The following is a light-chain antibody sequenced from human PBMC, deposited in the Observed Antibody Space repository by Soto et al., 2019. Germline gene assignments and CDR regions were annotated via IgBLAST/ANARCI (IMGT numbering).Light chain of an antibody. CDR3: SSYTSSSTRV. V-gene: IGLV2-14*01. CDR1: SSDVGGYNY. Sequence: QSVLTQPASVSWSPGRSITISCTGTSSDVGGYNYVSWYQQHPGKAPKLMIYDVSNRPSGVSNRFSGSKSGNTASLTISGLQAEDEADYYCSSYTSSSTRVFGTGTKVTVL. CDR2: DVS. J-gene: IGLJ1*01.